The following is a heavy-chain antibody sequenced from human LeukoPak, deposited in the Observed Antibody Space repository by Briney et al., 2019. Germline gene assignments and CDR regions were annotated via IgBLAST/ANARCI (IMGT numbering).Heavy chain of an antibody. V-gene: IGHV3-53*01. D-gene: IGHD4-17*01. CDR1: GFTVSSNY. CDR2: IYSGGRT. Sequence: GGSLRLSCAASGFTVSSNYMSWVRQAPGKGLEWVSIIYSGGRTYYADSVKGRFTISKDNSNNTLYLQMNSLRAEDTAVYYCARTVYYGDKDWFDPWGQGTLVTVSS. J-gene: IGHJ5*02. CDR3: ARTVYYGDKDWFDP.